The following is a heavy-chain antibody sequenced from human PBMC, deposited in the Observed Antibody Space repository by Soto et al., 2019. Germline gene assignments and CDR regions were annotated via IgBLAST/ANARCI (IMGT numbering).Heavy chain of an antibody. CDR1: CFPLNSYC. CDR3: ARGLGYYYDSSGYYHLDY. CDR2: ISAYNGNT. V-gene: IGHV1-18*01. J-gene: IGHJ4*02. Sequence: APVKVPRKASCFPLNSYCLHWVRQAPRKGLEWMGWISAYNGNTNYAQKLQSRVTMTTDTSTSTAYMELRSLRSDDTAVYYCARGLGYYYDSSGYYHLDYWGQGTLVTVSS. D-gene: IGHD3-22*01.